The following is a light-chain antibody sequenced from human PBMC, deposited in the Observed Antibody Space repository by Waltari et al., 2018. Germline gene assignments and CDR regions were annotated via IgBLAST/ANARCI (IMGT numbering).Light chain of an antibody. CDR1: RGIGNY. V-gene: IGKV1-16*01. CDR3: QQYYDFPVT. Sequence: DIQMTQSPSSLSPSVGDSVTITCRASRGIGNYLAWFQQQPGKAPKSLIYAASILQSGVPSRFSASGSGTDFTLTISSLHPEDFATYFCQQYYDFPVTFGPGTKVEIK. J-gene: IGKJ3*01. CDR2: AAS.